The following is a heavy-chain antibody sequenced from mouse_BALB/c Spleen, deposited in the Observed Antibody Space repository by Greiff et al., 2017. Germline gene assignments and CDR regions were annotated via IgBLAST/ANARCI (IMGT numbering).Heavy chain of an antibody. CDR2: IDPANDNT. CDR3: ASGNWYYFDY. V-gene: IGHV14-3*02. D-gene: IGHD4-1*01. CDR1: GFNIKDTY. J-gene: IGHJ2*01. Sequence: EVQRVESGAELVKPGASVKLSCTASGFNIKDTYIYWVKQRPEQGLEWIGRIDPANDNTKYDPKFQGKATITADTSSNTAYLQFSSLTSEDTAVYYCASGNWYYFDYWGQGTTLTVSS.